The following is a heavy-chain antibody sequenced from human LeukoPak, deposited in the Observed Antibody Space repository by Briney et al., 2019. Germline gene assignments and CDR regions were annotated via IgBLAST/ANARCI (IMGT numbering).Heavy chain of an antibody. CDR3: ARGFPAYYDILTAVSIVDYYYGMDV. CDR1: GFTFSSYA. CDR2: ISSNGGST. D-gene: IGHD3-9*01. Sequence: GGSLRLSCAASGFTFSSYAMHWVRQAPGKGLEYVSAISSNGGSTYYANSVKGRFTISRDNSKNTLYLQMGSLRAEDMAVSYCARGFPAYYDILTAVSIVDYYYGMDVWGQGTTVTVSS. J-gene: IGHJ6*02. V-gene: IGHV3-64*01.